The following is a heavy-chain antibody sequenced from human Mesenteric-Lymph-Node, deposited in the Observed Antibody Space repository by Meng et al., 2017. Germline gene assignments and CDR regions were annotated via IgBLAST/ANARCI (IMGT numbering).Heavy chain of an antibody. Sequence: QVQLQASGPGLGNPSLSLSLTCTVSGGSISSGDYYWSWIRQPPGKGLEWIGYIYYSGSTYYNPSLKSRVTISVDTSKNQFSLKLSSVTAADTAVYYCARVGWRQWSFDLWGRGTLVTVSS. CDR1: GGSISSGDYY. CDR3: ARVGWRQWSFDL. D-gene: IGHD5-18*01. J-gene: IGHJ2*01. CDR2: IYYSGST. V-gene: IGHV4-30-4*01.